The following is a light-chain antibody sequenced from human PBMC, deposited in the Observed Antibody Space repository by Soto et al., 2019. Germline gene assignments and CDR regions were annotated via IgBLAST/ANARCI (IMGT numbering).Light chain of an antibody. CDR1: QSISSW. CDR2: KAS. Sequence: DIQMTQSPSTLSASVGDRVTITCRASQSISSWLAWYQQKPGKAPKLLILKASSLASGVPSRFSGSGSGTEFTLTISSLQPDDVAKYYCQQNSIFSLTFGGGTKVEIK. V-gene: IGKV1-5*03. J-gene: IGKJ4*01. CDR3: QQNSIFSLT.